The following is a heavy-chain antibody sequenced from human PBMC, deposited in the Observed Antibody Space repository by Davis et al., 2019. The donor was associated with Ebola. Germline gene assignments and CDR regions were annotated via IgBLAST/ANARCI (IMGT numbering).Heavy chain of an antibody. D-gene: IGHD3-10*01. V-gene: IGHV5-10-1*01. CDR2: IDPSDYYT. CDR1: GYCFTSYW. Sequence: GESLKISCKGAGYCFTSYWNSWVRQLPGKGLEWKGRIDPSDYYTNYSPSFQGHVTISADKSISTAYLQWSSLKASDTAMYYCARTVPTMVRGVNYAFDIWGQGTMVTDSS. CDR3: ARTVPTMVRGVNYAFDI. J-gene: IGHJ3*02.